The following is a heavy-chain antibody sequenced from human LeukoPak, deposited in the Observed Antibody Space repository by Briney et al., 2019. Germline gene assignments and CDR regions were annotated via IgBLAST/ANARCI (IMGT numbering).Heavy chain of an antibody. CDR2: IYYSGST. V-gene: IGHV4-39*01. CDR3: ASQTGYSYGSLYYFDY. J-gene: IGHJ4*02. Sequence: ETLSLTCTVSGGSISSSNYYWGWIRQPPGKGLEWIGSIYYSGSTYYNPSLKSRVTISVDTSKNQFSLKLSSVTAADTTVYYCASQTGYSYGSLYYFDYWGQGTLVTVSS. D-gene: IGHD5-18*01. CDR1: GGSISSSNYY.